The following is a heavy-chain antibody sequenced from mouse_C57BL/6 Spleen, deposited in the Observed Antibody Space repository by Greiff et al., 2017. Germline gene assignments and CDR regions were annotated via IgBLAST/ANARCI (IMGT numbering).Heavy chain of an antibody. CDR2: IDPENGDT. Sequence: EVMLVESGAELVRPGASVKLSCTASGFNIKDDYMHWVKQRPEQGLEWIGWIDPENGDTEYASKFQGKATITADTSSNTAYLQLSSLTSEDTAVYYCTTLLGRAMDYWGQGTSVTVSS. D-gene: IGHD4-1*01. CDR3: TTLLGRAMDY. J-gene: IGHJ4*01. V-gene: IGHV14-4*01. CDR1: GFNIKDDY.